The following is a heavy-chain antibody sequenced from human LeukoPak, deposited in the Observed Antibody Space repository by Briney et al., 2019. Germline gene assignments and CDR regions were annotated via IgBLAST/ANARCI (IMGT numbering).Heavy chain of an antibody. D-gene: IGHD2-15*01. CDR3: ARGHCGTGNCPIDY. CDR2: IIPILGIT. V-gene: IGHV1-69*04. Sequence: GASVKVSCKAPGGTFSSYSISWVRQAPGQGLEWMGRIIPILGITKYAQNFQGRVTITAGKSTSAAYMELSSLRSEDTAVYYCARGHCGTGNCPIDYWGQGTLVTVSS. CDR1: GGTFSSYS. J-gene: IGHJ4*02.